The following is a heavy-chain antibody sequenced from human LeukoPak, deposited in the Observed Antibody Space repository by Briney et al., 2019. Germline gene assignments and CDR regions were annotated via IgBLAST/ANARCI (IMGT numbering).Heavy chain of an antibody. CDR1: GFTFSSYG. J-gene: IGHJ6*02. V-gene: IGHV3-21*01. Sequence: GGSLRLSCAASGFTFSSYGMHWVRQAPGKGLEWVSSISTSSSYIYYADSVKGRFTISRDNAKNSLYLQMNSLRAEDATVYYCAREGYGDYYYYYGMDVWGQGTTVTVSS. D-gene: IGHD4-17*01. CDR3: AREGYGDYYYYYGMDV. CDR2: ISTSSSYI.